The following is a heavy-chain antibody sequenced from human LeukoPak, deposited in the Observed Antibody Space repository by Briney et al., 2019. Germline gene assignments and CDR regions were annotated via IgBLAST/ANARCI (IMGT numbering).Heavy chain of an antibody. D-gene: IGHD3-10*01. Sequence: GASVKVSCKASGYTFTSYGISWVRQAPGQGLEWMGWISAYNGNTNYAQKLQGRVTMTTDTSTSTAYMELRSLRSDDTAVYYCARDLGGSGSYPGAPDYWGQGTLVTVSS. CDR3: ARDLGGSGSYPGAPDY. CDR1: GYTFTSYG. CDR2: ISAYNGNT. J-gene: IGHJ4*02. V-gene: IGHV1-18*01.